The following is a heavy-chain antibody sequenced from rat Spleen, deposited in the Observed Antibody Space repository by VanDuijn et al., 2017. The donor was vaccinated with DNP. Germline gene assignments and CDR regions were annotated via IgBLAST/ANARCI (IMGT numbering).Heavy chain of an antibody. Sequence: EVQLVESGGGLVQPGRSLKLSCAASGFTFSNYDMAWVRQAPTKGLEWVASISTSGGSTYYRDSVKGRFTISRDNARNILYLQMNSLRSEDTATYYCTRGGKWGGDYWGQGVMVTVSS. V-gene: IGHV5S13*01. CDR3: TRGGKWGGDY. J-gene: IGHJ2*01. CDR2: ISTSGGST. D-gene: IGHD3-7*01. CDR1: GFTFSNYD.